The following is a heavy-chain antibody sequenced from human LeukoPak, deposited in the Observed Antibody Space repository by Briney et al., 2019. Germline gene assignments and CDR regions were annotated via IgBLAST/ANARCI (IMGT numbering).Heavy chain of an antibody. D-gene: IGHD5-12*01. CDR2: FDPEDGET. CDR3: ATPGRGYSGYDESYYFDY. Sequence: ASVKVSCKVSGYTLTELSMHWVRQAPGKGLEWMGGFDPEDGETIYAQKFQGRVTMTEDTSTDTAYMELSSLRSEDTAVYYCATPGRGYSGYDESYYFDYWGQGTLVTVSS. J-gene: IGHJ4*02. V-gene: IGHV1-24*01. CDR1: GYTLTELS.